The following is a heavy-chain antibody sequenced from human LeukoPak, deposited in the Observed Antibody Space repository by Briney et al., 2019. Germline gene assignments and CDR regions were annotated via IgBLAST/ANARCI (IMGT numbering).Heavy chain of an antibody. CDR3: ARGANIAVAGTPYYYYYYMDV. V-gene: IGHV4-34*01. CDR2: INHSGST. CDR1: GGSFSGYY. D-gene: IGHD6-19*01. Sequence: SETLSLTCAVYGGSFSGYYWSWIRQPPGKGLEWIGEINHSGSTNYNPSLKSRVTISVGTSKNQFSLKLSSVTAADTAVYYCARGANIAVAGTPYYYYYYMDVWGKGTTVTVPS. J-gene: IGHJ6*03.